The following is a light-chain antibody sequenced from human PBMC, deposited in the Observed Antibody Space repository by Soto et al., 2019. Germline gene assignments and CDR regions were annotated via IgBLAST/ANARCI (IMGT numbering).Light chain of an antibody. J-gene: IGLJ2*01. Sequence: QSALTQPPSASGSPGQSVTISCTGTSSDVGGYNYVSWYQQHPGKAPKLMIYEVSKRPSGVPDRFSGSKSGNTASLPVSGRQAEDEADYYCSSYAGSNNMGVFGGGTKLTVL. V-gene: IGLV2-8*01. CDR1: SSDVGGYNY. CDR2: EVS. CDR3: SSYAGSNNMGV.